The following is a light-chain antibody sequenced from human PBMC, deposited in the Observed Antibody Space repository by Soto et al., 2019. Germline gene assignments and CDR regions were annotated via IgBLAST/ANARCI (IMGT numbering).Light chain of an antibody. V-gene: IGLV1-44*01. CDR3: AAWDDSLNGVV. CDR2: SNN. CDR1: SSNIGSNT. Sequence: QSVLTQPPSASRTPGQRVTISCSGSSSNIGSNTVNWYQQLPGTAPKLLIYSNNQRPSGVPDRFSGSNSGTSASLAISGLQSEDEADYYCAAWDDSLNGVVFGGGTKLTVL. J-gene: IGLJ2*01.